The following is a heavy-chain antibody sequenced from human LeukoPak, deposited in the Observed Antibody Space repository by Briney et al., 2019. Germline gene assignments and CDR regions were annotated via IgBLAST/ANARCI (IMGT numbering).Heavy chain of an antibody. Sequence: ASVKVSCKASGYTFTSYDINWVRQATGQGLEWMGWINPNSGGTNYAQKFQGRVTMTRDTSISTAYMELSRLRSDDTAVYYCARVAREQLVWFLVYWGQGTLVTVSS. V-gene: IGHV1-2*02. J-gene: IGHJ4*02. CDR2: INPNSGGT. D-gene: IGHD6-6*01. CDR3: ARVAREQLVWFLVY. CDR1: GYTFTSYD.